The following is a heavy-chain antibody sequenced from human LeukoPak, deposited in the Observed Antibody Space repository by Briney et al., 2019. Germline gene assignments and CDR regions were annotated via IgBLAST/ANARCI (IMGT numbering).Heavy chain of an antibody. J-gene: IGHJ4*02. V-gene: IGHV4-59*08. CDR2: IYDSGST. CDR3: ARRGRNDYYFDY. D-gene: IGHD2-21*02. Sequence: PSETLSLTCTVSGGSISSYYWSWIRQPPGKGLEWIGYIYDSGSTNYNPSLKSRSTISVDTSKNQFSLKLSSVTAADTAVHYCARRGRNDYYFDYWGQGTLVTVSS. CDR1: GGSISSYY.